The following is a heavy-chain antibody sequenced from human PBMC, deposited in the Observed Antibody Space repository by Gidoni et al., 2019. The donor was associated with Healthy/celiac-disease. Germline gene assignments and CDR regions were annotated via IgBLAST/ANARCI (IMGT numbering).Heavy chain of an antibody. J-gene: IGHJ4*02. Sequence: ISRDNSKNTLYLQMNSLRAEDTAVYYCAKGGAYSYGLYLFDYWGQGTLVTVSS. D-gene: IGHD5-18*01. CDR3: AKGGAYSYGLYLFDY. V-gene: IGHV3-23*01.